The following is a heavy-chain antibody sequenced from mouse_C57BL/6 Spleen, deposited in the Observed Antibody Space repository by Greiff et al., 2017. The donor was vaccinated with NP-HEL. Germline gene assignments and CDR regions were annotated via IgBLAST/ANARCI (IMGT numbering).Heavy chain of an antibody. CDR2: ISNLAYSI. J-gene: IGHJ4*01. Sequence: EVHLVESGGGLVQPGGSLKLSCAASGFTFSDYGMAWVRQAPRQGPEWVAFISNLAYSIYYAATVTGRFTISRANAKNTLYLEMSSLRSEDTSMCDCARKNYDGSHYYAMDYWGQGTSVTVSS. D-gene: IGHD2-3*01. V-gene: IGHV5-15*01. CDR1: GFTFSDYG. CDR3: ARKNYDGSHYYAMDY.